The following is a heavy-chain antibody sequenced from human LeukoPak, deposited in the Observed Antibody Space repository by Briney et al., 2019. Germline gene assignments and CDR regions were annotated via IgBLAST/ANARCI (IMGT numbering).Heavy chain of an antibody. V-gene: IGHV3-48*03. J-gene: IGHJ4*02. CDR1: GFTFRSYE. D-gene: IGHD4-23*01. Sequence: GGCLRLSCAASGFTFRSYEMNWVRQAPGRGREWVSYISSMGSTIYYADSVKRRFTISGDNAKSSLFLQMNSLRAEDTALYYCARFGYGGNVDYWGQGTLVTVSS. CDR2: ISSMGSTI. CDR3: ARFGYGGNVDY.